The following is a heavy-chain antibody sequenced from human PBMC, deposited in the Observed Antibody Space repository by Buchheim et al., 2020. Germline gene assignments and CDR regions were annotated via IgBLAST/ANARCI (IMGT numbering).Heavy chain of an antibody. CDR1: GFTFSSYG. Sequence: QVQLVESGGGVVQPGRSLRLSCAASGFTFSSYGMHWVRQAPGKGLEGVAVISYDGSNKYYADSVKGRLTISRDNYKNPLYMQMNSLRAEDTAVYYCAKAKLETNYYYYGMDVWGQGTT. D-gene: IGHD1-1*01. CDR2: ISYDGSNK. CDR3: AKAKLETNYYYYGMDV. J-gene: IGHJ6*02. V-gene: IGHV3-30*18.